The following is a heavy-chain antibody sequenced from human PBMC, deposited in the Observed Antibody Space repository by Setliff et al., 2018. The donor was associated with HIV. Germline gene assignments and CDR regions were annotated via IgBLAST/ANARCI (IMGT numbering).Heavy chain of an antibody. CDR2: INPSGGGA. V-gene: IGHV1-46*04. J-gene: IGHJ3*02. CDR1: GYTFTSYD. CDR3: AREKESCSGGDCWKNAFDI. Sequence: ASVKVSCKASGYTFTSYDINWVRQAPGQGLEWMGIINPSGGGASYAQKLQGRVTMTRDTSTNTVYMELSSLTFEDTAVYFCAREKESCSGGDCWKNAFDIWGQGTMVTVSS. D-gene: IGHD2-21*02.